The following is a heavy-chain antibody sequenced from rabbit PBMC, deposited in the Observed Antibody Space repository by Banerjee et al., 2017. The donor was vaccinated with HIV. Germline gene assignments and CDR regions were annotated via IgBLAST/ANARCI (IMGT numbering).Heavy chain of an antibody. CDR2: IDPVFDTT. CDR3: ARGSDSSDWGRYFNL. CDR1: GFDFSSYY. Sequence: QLKESGGGLVQPGGSLKLSCKASGFDFSSYYMNWVRQAPGKGLEWIGYIDPVFDTTYYASWVNGRFTISSHNAQNTLYLQLNSLTAADTATYFCARGSDSSDWGRYFNLWGQGTLVTVS. V-gene: IGHV1S7*01. J-gene: IGHJ4*01. D-gene: IGHD4-1*01.